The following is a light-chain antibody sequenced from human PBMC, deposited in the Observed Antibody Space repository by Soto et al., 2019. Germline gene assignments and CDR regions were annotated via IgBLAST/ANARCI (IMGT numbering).Light chain of an antibody. Sequence: EVVLTHSPSTLSLAPGERATLSCRASQFLSSYLAWYQQKPGQPPRLLFYDTSNRATGIPARFSGSRSGTDFTLTISSLEPEDFGVYFCHQRNKFGQGTRLEI. CDR1: QFLSSY. J-gene: IGKJ5*01. CDR2: DTS. V-gene: IGKV3-11*01. CDR3: HQRNK.